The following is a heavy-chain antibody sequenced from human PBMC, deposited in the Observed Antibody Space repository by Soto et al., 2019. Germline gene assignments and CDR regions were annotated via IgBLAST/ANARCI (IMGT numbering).Heavy chain of an antibody. J-gene: IGHJ6*02. CDR3: AREGYCISTSCHLRDYFGMDV. CDR1: GGTFSSYA. D-gene: IGHD2-2*01. Sequence: QVQLVQSGAEVKKPGSSGKVSCKASGGTFSSYAISWVRQAPGQGLEWMGGIIPIFGTANYAQKIQGRVTITADEYTSTAYMELSSLRSEDTAVYYCAREGYCISTSCHLRDYFGMDVWGQGTTVTVCS. CDR2: IIPIFGTA. V-gene: IGHV1-69*12.